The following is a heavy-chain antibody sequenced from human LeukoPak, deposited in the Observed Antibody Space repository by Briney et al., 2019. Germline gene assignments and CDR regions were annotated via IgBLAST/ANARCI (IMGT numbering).Heavy chain of an antibody. Sequence: GGSLRLSCAASGFTFSISWVTWVRQAPGKGLEWVANIDKHGNGKYYVDSVKGRFAISRDYATNSVFLQMNSLRAEDTSVYYCARAAGWGYYGLWGQGTPVTVSS. V-gene: IGHV3-7*01. J-gene: IGHJ4*02. CDR1: GFTFSISW. D-gene: IGHD3-10*01. CDR3: ARAAGWGYYGL. CDR2: IDKHGNGK.